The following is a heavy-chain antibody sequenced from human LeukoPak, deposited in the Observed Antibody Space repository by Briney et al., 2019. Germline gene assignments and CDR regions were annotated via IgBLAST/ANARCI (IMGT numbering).Heavy chain of an antibody. D-gene: IGHD3-3*01. CDR2: IYSGGST. Sequence: TGGSLRLSCAASGFTVSSNYMSWVRQAPGKGLEWVSVIYSGGSTYYADSVKGRFTISRDNSKNTLYLQMNSLRAEDTAVYYCARADDFWSGYIDYWGQGTLVTVSS. CDR1: GFTVSSNY. J-gene: IGHJ4*02. CDR3: ARADDFWSGYIDY. V-gene: IGHV3-66*01.